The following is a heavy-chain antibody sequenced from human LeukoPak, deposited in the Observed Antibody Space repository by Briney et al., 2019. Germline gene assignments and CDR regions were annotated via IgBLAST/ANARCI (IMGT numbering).Heavy chain of an antibody. CDR3: AKVYSYDHLDY. CDR1: GFTYSSYA. CDR2: ISGSGGST. Sequence: GGSLRLSCAASGFTYSSYAMSWVRPAPGKGLEWVSAISGSGGSTYYADSVKGRFTISRDNSKNTLYLQMNSLRAEDTAVYYCAKVYSYDHLDYWGQGTLVTVSS. D-gene: IGHD5-18*01. V-gene: IGHV3-23*01. J-gene: IGHJ4*02.